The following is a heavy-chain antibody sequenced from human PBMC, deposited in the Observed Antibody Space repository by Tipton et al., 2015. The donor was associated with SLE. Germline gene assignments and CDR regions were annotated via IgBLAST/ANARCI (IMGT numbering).Heavy chain of an antibody. CDR3: ARVGTGTPYYYYGMDV. J-gene: IGHJ6*02. V-gene: IGHV6-1*01. D-gene: IGHD1/OR15-1a*01. CDR1: GDSVSSNSAA. Sequence: LRLSCAISGDSVSSNSAAWNWIRQSPSRGLEWLGRTYYRSKWYNDYAVSVKSRITINPDTSKNQFSLQLNSVTPEDTAVYYCARVGTGTPYYYYGMDVWGQGTTVTVSS. CDR2: TYYRSKWYN.